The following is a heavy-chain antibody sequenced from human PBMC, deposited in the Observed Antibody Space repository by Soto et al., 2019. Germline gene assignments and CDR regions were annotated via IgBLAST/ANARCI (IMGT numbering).Heavy chain of an antibody. J-gene: IGHJ3*02. CDR1: GGTFSSYT. D-gene: IGHD6-19*01. CDR3: ARAVFRKRAVAGTPKEGYAFDI. CDR2: IIPILGIA. Sequence: QVQLVQSGAEVKKPGSSVKVSCKASGGTFSSYTISWVRQAPGQGLEWMGRIIPILGIANYAQKFQGRVTITADKSTSTAYMELSSLRSEDTAVYYCARAVFRKRAVAGTPKEGYAFDIWGHGTMVTVSS. V-gene: IGHV1-69*02.